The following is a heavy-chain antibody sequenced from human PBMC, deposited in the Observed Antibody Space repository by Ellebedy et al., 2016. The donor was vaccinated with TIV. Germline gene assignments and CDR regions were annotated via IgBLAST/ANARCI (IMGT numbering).Heavy chain of an antibody. J-gene: IGHJ6*02. CDR2: ISAYYGTT. V-gene: IGHV1-18*01. CDR1: GYTFTTYG. D-gene: IGHD3-10*01. CDR3: ATRSLRITMVRGDPYYYYGMDV. Sequence: ASVKVSCKTSGYTFTTYGIDWVRQAPGQGLEWMGWISAYYGTTKYAQNLQGRVTMTTDTSTSTAYMELRSLRSDDTAVYYCATRSLRITMVRGDPYYYYGMDVWGQGTTVTVSS.